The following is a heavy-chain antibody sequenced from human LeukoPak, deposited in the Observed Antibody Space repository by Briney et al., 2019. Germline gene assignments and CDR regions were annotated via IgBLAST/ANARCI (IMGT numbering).Heavy chain of an antibody. D-gene: IGHD1-26*01. Sequence: GRSLRLSCAASGFTFSSYGMHWVRQAPGKGLEWVAVISYDGSNKYYADSVKGRFTISRDNSKNTLYLQMNSLRAEDTAVYYCAKDLPRVGAITDWVQGTLVTVSS. CDR3: AKDLPRVGAITD. J-gene: IGHJ4*02. CDR1: GFTFSSYG. V-gene: IGHV3-30*18. CDR2: ISYDGSNK.